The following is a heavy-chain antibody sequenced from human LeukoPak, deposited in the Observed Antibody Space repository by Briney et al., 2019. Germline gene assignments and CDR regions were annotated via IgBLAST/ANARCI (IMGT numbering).Heavy chain of an antibody. V-gene: IGHV4-31*03. Sequence: ASETLSLTCTVSVGSISSGCYYWSWIRQHPGKGLEWIGYIYYSGSTYYNPSLKSRVTISVDTSKNQFSLKLSSVTAADTAVYYCAREREPVPAAPYYYYYYGMDVWGQGTTVTVSS. J-gene: IGHJ6*02. D-gene: IGHD2-2*01. CDR1: VGSISSGCYY. CDR3: AREREPVPAAPYYYYYYGMDV. CDR2: IYYSGST.